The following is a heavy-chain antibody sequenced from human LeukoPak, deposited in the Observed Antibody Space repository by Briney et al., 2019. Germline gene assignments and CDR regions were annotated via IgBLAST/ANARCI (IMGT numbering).Heavy chain of an antibody. V-gene: IGHV1-46*01. Sequence: ASVKVSCEASGYTFTSYYMHWVRQAPGQGLEWMGIINPSGGSTSYAQKFQGRVTMTRDTSTSTVYMELSSLRSEDTAVYYCARDAPYYYDSSGYYYVLDYWGQGTLVTVSS. J-gene: IGHJ4*02. D-gene: IGHD3-22*01. CDR2: INPSGGST. CDR3: ARDAPYYYDSSGYYYVLDY. CDR1: GYTFTSYY.